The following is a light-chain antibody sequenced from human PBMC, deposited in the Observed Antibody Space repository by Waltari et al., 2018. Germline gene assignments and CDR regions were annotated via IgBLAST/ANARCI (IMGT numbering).Light chain of an antibody. J-gene: IGLJ2*01. Sequence: SYELTQPPSVSVSPGQTASSPCPGHKFGDKHACWYQQKPGQSPVLVIYQDSKRPSGIPERFSGSNSGNTATLTISGTQAMDEADYYCQAWDSSTVVFGGGTKLTVL. CDR3: QAWDSSTVV. CDR2: QDS. V-gene: IGLV3-1*01. CDR1: KFGDKH.